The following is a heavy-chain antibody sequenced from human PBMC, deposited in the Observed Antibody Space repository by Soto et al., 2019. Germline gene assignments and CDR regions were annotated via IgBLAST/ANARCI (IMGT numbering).Heavy chain of an antibody. V-gene: IGHV5-10-1*01. CDR3: ARRGHSYGHDDY. J-gene: IGHJ4*02. CDR1: GYSFTSYW. Sequence: EVQLVPSGAEVKKPGESLRISCKGSGYSFTSYWISWVRQMPGKGLEWMGRIDPSDSYTNYSPSFQGHVTISADKSISTAYLQWSSLKASDSAMYYCARRGHSYGHDDYWGQGTLVTVSS. CDR2: IDPSDSYT. D-gene: IGHD5-18*01.